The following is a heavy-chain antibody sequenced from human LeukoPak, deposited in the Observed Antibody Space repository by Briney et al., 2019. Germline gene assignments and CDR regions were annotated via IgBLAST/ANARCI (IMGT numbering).Heavy chain of an antibody. Sequence: WASVKVSCKASGYTFTVQYIHWLRQAPGQGLEWIGLIKPNSGATNYAQQYQGRVTMTRDTSINTAYMDLRSLTSDDTAVYYCASRYGMDVWGQGTTVTVSS. CDR2: IKPNSGAT. CDR3: ASRYGMDV. V-gene: IGHV1-2*02. CDR1: GYTFTVQY. J-gene: IGHJ6*02.